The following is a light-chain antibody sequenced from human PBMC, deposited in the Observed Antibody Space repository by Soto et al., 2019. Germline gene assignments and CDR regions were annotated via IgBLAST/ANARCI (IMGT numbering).Light chain of an antibody. CDR3: SSFTTITTLEV. V-gene: IGLV2-14*01. J-gene: IGLJ3*02. CDR2: EVS. CDR1: SSDIGGYNY. Sequence: QSALTQPASVSGSPGQSITISCTGTSSDIGGYNYVSWYQQHPGKAPKLMIYEVSNRPSGVSDRFSGSKSGNTASLTISGIQAEDEAYYYCSSFTTITTLEVFGGGTKLTVL.